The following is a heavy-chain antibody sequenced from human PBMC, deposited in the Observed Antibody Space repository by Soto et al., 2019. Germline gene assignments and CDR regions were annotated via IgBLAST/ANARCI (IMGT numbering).Heavy chain of an antibody. CDR2: ISGTGGST. V-gene: IGHV3-23*01. J-gene: IGHJ4*02. CDR3: AKDRLGGNFDY. CDR1: GFTFNNYA. Sequence: EVQLLDSGGGLVQPGGSLRLSCAASGFTFNNYAMNWVRQAPGKGLEWVATISGTGGSTYYADSVKGRFTISRENSKNTLYLQMNSQRVEDTAVYYCAKDRLGGNFDYWGQGTQVTVSS.